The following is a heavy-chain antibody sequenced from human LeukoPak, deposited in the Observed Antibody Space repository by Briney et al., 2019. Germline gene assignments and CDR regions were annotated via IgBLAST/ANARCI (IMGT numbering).Heavy chain of an antibody. CDR1: GASINSYW. CDR2: IHYSGGT. CDR3: ATHVLFDPDNHSYWFDP. J-gene: IGHJ5*02. D-gene: IGHD1-14*01. Sequence: PSETLSLTCSVSGASINSYWWSWIRQPPGRELEWIAYIHYSGGTNYNPSLKSRVTISLDTSKNQVSLMLTSVTAADTAVYFFATHVLFDPDNHSYWFDPWGQGTLVTVSS. V-gene: IGHV4-59*08.